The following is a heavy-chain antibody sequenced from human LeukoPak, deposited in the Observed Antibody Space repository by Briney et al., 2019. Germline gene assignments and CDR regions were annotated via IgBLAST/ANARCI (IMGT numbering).Heavy chain of an antibody. V-gene: IGHV4-38-2*01. CDR2: MYHSGNT. CDR1: GYSVSSGYY. D-gene: IGHD6-6*01. CDR3: ARIYGSSSGFDY. J-gene: IGHJ4*02. Sequence: SETLSLTCAVSGYSVSSGYYWGWIRQPPGKGLEWIGSMYHSGNTFYNPSLKSRVTLSVDTSKNQFSLKLSSVAAADTAIYYCARIYGSSSGFDYWGQGTLVTVSS.